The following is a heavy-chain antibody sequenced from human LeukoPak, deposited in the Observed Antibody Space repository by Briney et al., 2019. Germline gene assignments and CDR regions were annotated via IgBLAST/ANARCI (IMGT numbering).Heavy chain of an antibody. CDR3: ASISRLVYY. Sequence: SETLSLTCTVSGGSLSSYYWTWIRQPPGKGLEWIGYIYYSGSTNYNPSLKSRVTISVDTSKNQFSLKLSSVTVADTAVYYCASISRLVYYWGQGTLVTVSS. V-gene: IGHV4-59*01. D-gene: IGHD6-19*01. CDR2: IYYSGST. J-gene: IGHJ4*02. CDR1: GGSLSSYY.